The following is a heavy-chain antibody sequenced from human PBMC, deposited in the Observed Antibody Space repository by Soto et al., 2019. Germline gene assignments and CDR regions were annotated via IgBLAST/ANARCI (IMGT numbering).Heavy chain of an antibody. J-gene: IGHJ3*02. CDR2: ITDTGGDT. CDR3: ATELNDMQAFHI. V-gene: IGHV3-23*01. Sequence: PGGSLRLSCEASGFTFSDCAMSWVRQAPGEGLEWVSAITDTGGDTFHADSVKGRFTISRDNSKNTLYLQMNSLRDEDSAVYYCATELNDMQAFHIWGQGTMVTVSS. CDR1: GFTFSDCA. D-gene: IGHD1-1*01.